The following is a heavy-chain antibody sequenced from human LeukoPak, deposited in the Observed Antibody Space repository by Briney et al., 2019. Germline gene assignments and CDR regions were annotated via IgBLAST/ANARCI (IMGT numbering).Heavy chain of an antibody. CDR1: GDSISRYY. CDR2: VYTSGST. J-gene: IGHJ4*02. D-gene: IGHD5-18*01. Sequence: PSETLSLTCSVSGDSISRYYWSWVRQPAGKGLEWIGRVYTSGSTNYNPPLKSRVTMSLDPSKNQFSLKLSSVTAADTAVYYCARAGLGYSYGFDYWGQGTLVTVSS. V-gene: IGHV4-4*07. CDR3: ARAGLGYSYGFDY.